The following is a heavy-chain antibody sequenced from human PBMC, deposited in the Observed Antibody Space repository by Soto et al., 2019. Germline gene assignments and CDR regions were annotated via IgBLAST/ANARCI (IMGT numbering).Heavy chain of an antibody. V-gene: IGHV4-59*01. CDR2: VYSSGAT. CDR3: ARDRGPYTGFFDY. D-gene: IGHD2-8*02. CDR1: GGSINYYY. Sequence: QVQLQESGPGLVKPSETLSLTCSVSGGSINYYYWSWIRQPPGKGLEWIAYVYSSGATNYNPSLKSRATRSVDTSKTQFSLKLSSVAAADTAVYYCARDRGPYTGFFDYWGQGTLVTVSS. J-gene: IGHJ4*02.